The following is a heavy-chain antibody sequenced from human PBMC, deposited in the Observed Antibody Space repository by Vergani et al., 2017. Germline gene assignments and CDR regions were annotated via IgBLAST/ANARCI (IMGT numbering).Heavy chain of an antibody. V-gene: IGHV4-34*02. Sequence: QVHLQQRGAGVLKPSETLSLTCGVIGGSLSGYFWSRIRQSPGRGLEWIGEITAIGSAKYSPSATSRVTISVDTSRGEFTLTVNSVTAADTGLYFCASRRPRLNLGSKANAGTFDSWGQGTLVTVSS. CDR1: GGSLSGYF. CDR2: ITAIGSA. D-gene: IGHD3-10*01. J-gene: IGHJ4*02. CDR3: ASRRPRLNLGSKANAGTFDS.